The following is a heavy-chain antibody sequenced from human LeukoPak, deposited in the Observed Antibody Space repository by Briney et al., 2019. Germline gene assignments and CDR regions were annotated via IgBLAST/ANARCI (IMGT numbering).Heavy chain of an antibody. V-gene: IGHV4-59*08. J-gene: IGHJ3*02. Sequence: SETLSLTCTVSGGSISSYYWSWIRQPPRKGLEWIGYIYYTGTTNYNPSLKSRVTISLDTSKNQFSLKLSSVTAADTAIYYCARRGMSDSSGRYGFDIWGQGTMVTVSS. CDR1: GGSISSYY. CDR2: IYYTGTT. CDR3: ARRGMSDSSGRYGFDI. D-gene: IGHD3-22*01.